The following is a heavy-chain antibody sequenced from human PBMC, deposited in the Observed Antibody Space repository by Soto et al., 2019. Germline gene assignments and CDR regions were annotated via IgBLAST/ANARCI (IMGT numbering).Heavy chain of an antibody. CDR1: GFTFSYFW. V-gene: IGHV3-74*03. CDR3: ARDSVSYFSLDL. J-gene: IGHJ5*02. CDR2: INSDGSSG. D-gene: IGHD1-26*01. Sequence: EEQLVEAGGALVQPGGSLRLSCAASGFTFSYFWIYWVRQAPGKGLAWVSHINSDGSSGTYADSVKGRFTISRDNAKNTLYLQMNNLRAEDTAVYFCARDSVSYFSLDLWGQGTLVTVSS.